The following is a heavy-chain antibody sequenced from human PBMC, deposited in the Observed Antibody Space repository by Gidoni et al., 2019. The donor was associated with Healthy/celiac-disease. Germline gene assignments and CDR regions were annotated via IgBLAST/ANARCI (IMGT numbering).Heavy chain of an antibody. D-gene: IGHD6-6*01. CDR2: IRSKANCYAT. CDR3: TRHEYSSSSFYYYYMDV. J-gene: IGHJ6*03. V-gene: IGHV3-73*01. Sequence: QASGKGLEWVGRIRSKANCYATAYAASVKGRFTISRDDSKNTAYLQMNSLKTEDTAVYYCTRHEYSSSSFYYYYMDVWGKGTTVTVSS.